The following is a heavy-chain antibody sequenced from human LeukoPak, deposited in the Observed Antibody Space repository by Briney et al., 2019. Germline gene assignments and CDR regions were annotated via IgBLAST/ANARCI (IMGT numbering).Heavy chain of an antibody. J-gene: IGHJ4*02. Sequence: ASVKVSCKASGYIFTGYYMHWVRQAPGQGLEWMGGIIPIFGTANYAQKFQGRVTITADESTSTAYMELSSLRSEDTAVYYCARVGGSSGLGAFDIWGQGTLVTVSS. CDR3: ARVGGSSGLGAFDI. CDR1: GYIFTGYY. CDR2: IIPIFGTA. V-gene: IGHV1-69*13. D-gene: IGHD3-22*01.